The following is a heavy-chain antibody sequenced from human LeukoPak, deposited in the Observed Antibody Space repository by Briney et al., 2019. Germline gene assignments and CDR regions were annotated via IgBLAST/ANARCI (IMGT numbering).Heavy chain of an antibody. J-gene: IGHJ4*02. CDR2: IKHDGSEK. CDR3: ARDLFRIAAAGTDDY. Sequence: GGSLRLSCAASGFTFNTYWMSWVRQAPGKGLEWVANIKHDGSEKYYVDSVKGRFTISRDNAKNSLYLQMNSLRAEDTAVYYCARDLFRIAAAGTDDYWGQGTLVTVSS. V-gene: IGHV3-7*01. CDR1: GFTFNTYW. D-gene: IGHD6-13*01.